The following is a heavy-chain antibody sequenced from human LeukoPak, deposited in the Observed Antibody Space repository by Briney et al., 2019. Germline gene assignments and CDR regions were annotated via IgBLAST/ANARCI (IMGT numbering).Heavy chain of an antibody. CDR1: GGTFSSYA. CDR3: AFSSSWYGGYYFDY. Sequence: SVKVSCKDSGGTFSSYAISWVRQAPGQGLEWMGGIIPIFGTANYAQKFQGRVTITADKSTSTAYMELSSLRSEDTAVYYCAFSSSWYGGYYFDYWGQGTLVTVSS. D-gene: IGHD6-13*01. V-gene: IGHV1-69*06. CDR2: IIPIFGTA. J-gene: IGHJ4*02.